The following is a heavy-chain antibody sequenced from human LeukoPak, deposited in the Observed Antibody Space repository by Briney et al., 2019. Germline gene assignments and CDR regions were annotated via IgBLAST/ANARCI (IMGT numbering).Heavy chain of an antibody. CDR1: GFTFDDYA. D-gene: IGHD6-13*01. CDR2: ISWNSGSI. J-gene: IGHJ4*02. CDR3: AKDIGAAGTSYYFDF. Sequence: GGSLRLSCAASGFTFDDYAMHWVRQAPGKGLEWVSGISWNSGSIGYADSVKGRFTISRDNAKNSLYLQMNSLRAEDMALYYCAKDIGAAGTSYYFDFWGQGTLVTVSS. V-gene: IGHV3-9*03.